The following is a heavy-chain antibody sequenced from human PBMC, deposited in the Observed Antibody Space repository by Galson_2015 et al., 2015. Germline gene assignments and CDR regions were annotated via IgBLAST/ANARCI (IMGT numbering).Heavy chain of an antibody. Sequence: SLRLSCAASGFTFSSYAMMWVRQAPGKGLEWVSVISAAGSTYYADSVKGRFTISRDNSKNTLYVQMNSLRAEDTAVYYCASGASGVFGYWGRGTLVTVSS. D-gene: IGHD3-10*01. CDR3: ASGASGVFGY. J-gene: IGHJ4*02. V-gene: IGHV3-23*01. CDR2: ISAAGST. CDR1: GFTFSSYA.